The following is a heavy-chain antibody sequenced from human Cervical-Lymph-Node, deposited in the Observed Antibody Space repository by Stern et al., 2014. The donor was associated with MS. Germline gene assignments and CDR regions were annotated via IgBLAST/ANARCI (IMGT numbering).Heavy chain of an antibody. J-gene: IGHJ4*02. V-gene: IGHV3-30-3*01. Sequence: VQLVESGGGVVQPGRSLRLSCAASGFTFSSFAMHWVRQAPGKGLAWVGGISSDGSNTYYADTVKGRFTIPSDNSKNTVYLQMNSLRADDTAVYYCARDRWELYHYYFDYWGQGTLVTVSS. CDR3: ARDRWELYHYYFDY. CDR2: ISSDGSNT. CDR1: GFTFSSFA. D-gene: IGHD1-26*01.